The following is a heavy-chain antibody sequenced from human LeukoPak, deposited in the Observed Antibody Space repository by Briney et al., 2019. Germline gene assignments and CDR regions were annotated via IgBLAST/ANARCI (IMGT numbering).Heavy chain of an antibody. CDR3: ARGGGSSWADY. V-gene: IGHV4-34*01. CDR1: GGSFNGYY. CDR2: INHSGST. Sequence: SETLSLTCAVYGGSFNGYYWSWIRQPPGKGLEWIGEINHSGSTNYNPSLKSRVTISVDTSKNQFSLKLSSVTAADTAVYYCARGGGSSWADYWGQGTLVTVSS. J-gene: IGHJ4*02. D-gene: IGHD6-13*01.